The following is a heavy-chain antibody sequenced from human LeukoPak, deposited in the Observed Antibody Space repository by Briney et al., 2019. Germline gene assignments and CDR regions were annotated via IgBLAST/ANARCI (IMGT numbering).Heavy chain of an antibody. V-gene: IGHV3-53*01. D-gene: IGHD4-17*01. Sequence: PGGSLRLSCAASGFTVSSNYMSWVRQAPGKGLEWVSVIYSGGSTYYADSVKGRFTISRDNSKNTLYLQMNSLRAEDTAVYYCARVTAYGDSEYFQHWGQGTLVTVSS. J-gene: IGHJ1*01. CDR2: IYSGGST. CDR3: ARVTAYGDSEYFQH. CDR1: GFTVSSNY.